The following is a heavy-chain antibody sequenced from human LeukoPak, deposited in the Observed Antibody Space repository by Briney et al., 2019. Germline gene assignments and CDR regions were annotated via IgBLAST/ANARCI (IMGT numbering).Heavy chain of an antibody. Sequence: GASVKVSCKASGYTFTSYAMNWVRQAPGQGLEWMGWINTNTGNPTCAQGFTGRFVFSLDTSVSTAYLQISSLKAEDTAVYYCAGSIAAKAYYHYYYMDVWGKGTTVTVSS. CDR3: AGSIAAKAYYHYYYMDV. V-gene: IGHV7-4-1*02. CDR1: GYTFTSYA. CDR2: INTNTGNP. D-gene: IGHD6-13*01. J-gene: IGHJ6*03.